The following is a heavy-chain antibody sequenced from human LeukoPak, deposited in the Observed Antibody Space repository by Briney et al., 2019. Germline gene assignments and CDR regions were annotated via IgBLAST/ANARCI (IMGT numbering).Heavy chain of an antibody. D-gene: IGHD3-10*01. CDR2: INSDGSST. CDR1: GFTFSSYW. Sequence: GGSLRPSCAASGFTFSSYWMHWVRQAPGKGLVWVSRINSDGSSTSYADSVKGRFTISRDNSKNTLYLQMNSLRAEDTAVYYCARGKVDYYGSGKDRRGVFTLGYYFDYWGQGTLVTVSS. CDR3: ARGKVDYYGSGKDRRGVFTLGYYFDY. V-gene: IGHV3-74*01. J-gene: IGHJ4*02.